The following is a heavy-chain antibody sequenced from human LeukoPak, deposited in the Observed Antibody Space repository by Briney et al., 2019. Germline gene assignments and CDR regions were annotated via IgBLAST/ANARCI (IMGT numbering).Heavy chain of an antibody. CDR2: IYYSGRT. CDR1: GGSISNSTFY. J-gene: IGHJ4*02. Sequence: IPSETLSLTCTVSGGSISNSTFYWGWIRQPPGKGLEWIGNIYYSGRTYYNPSLKSRVTISVDMSKNQFSLKLSSVTAADTAVYYCARLPMAVTRREVDHWGQGTLVTVSS. V-gene: IGHV4-39*01. D-gene: IGHD6-19*01. CDR3: ARLPMAVTRREVDH.